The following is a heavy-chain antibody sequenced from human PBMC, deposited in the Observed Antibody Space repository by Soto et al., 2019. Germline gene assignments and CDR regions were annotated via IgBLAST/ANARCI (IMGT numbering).Heavy chain of an antibody. Sequence: EVQLLESGGGLVQPGGSLRLSCAASGFTFSSYAMSWVRQAPGKGLEWVSAISGSGGSTYYADSVRGRFTISRDKSKNTLYLQMNSLRAEDTAVYYCAKDQAGYDILTGYFFDIWGQGTMVTVSS. CDR3: AKDQAGYDILTGYFFDI. CDR1: GFTFSSYA. J-gene: IGHJ3*02. D-gene: IGHD3-9*01. CDR2: ISGSGGST. V-gene: IGHV3-23*01.